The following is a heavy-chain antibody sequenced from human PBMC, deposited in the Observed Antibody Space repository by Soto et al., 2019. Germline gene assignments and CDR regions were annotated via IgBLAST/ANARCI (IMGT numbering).Heavy chain of an antibody. V-gene: IGHV1-18*01. CDR3: ARVLSEESSYGVDY. Sequence: ASVKVSWKASGYTFTIYGISWVRQAPGQGLEWMGWISAYNGNTNYAQKLQGRVTMTTDTSTSTAYMELRSLRSDDTAVHYCARVLSEESSYGVDYWGQGTLVTVSS. D-gene: IGHD5-18*01. CDR2: ISAYNGNT. CDR1: GYTFTIYG. J-gene: IGHJ4*02.